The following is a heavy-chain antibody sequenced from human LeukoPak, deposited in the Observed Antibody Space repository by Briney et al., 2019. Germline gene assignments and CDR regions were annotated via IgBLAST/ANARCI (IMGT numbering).Heavy chain of an antibody. CDR3: VRNLAVAGTCFDS. Sequence: GGSLTLSCAASGFTFRNYWMSWVRQAPGTGLEWVANIKQDGSDRNYVTSVRGRFTISRDNAESSLYLQMNSLRAEDTAVYYCVRNLAVAGTCFDSWGQGTLVTVSS. CDR1: GFTFRNYW. CDR2: IKQDGSDR. D-gene: IGHD6-19*01. V-gene: IGHV3-7*03. J-gene: IGHJ4*02.